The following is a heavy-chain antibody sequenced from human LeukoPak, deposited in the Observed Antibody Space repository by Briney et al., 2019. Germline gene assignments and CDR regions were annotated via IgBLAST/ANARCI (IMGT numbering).Heavy chain of an antibody. V-gene: IGHV3-48*01. J-gene: IGHJ3*02. CDR3: ARTYDFGRGPPGDAFDN. CDR1: GFTFTMFG. Sequence: GGSLRLSCAASGFTFTMFGMNWVRQAPGKGLEWVSYIDARSGIVYYADSVQGRFTISRDDAGDSVFLQMNSLRVDDTAVYYCARTYDFGRGPPGDAFDNWGQGTLVTVPS. D-gene: IGHD3-3*01. CDR2: IDARSGIV.